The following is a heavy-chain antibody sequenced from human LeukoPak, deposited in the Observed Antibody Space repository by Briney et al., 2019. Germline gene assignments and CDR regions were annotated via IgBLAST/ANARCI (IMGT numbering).Heavy chain of an antibody. V-gene: IGHV1-18*01. D-gene: IGHD2-2*01. CDR3: ARAGYCSSTSCYGGYYMDV. CDR1: GYTFTSYG. CDR2: ISAYNGNT. Sequence: ASVKVSCKASGYTFTSYGISWVRQAPGQGLEWMGWISAYNGNTNYAQKLQGRVTMTTDTSTSTAYMELRRLRSDDTAVYYCARAGYCSSTSCYGGYYMDVWGKGTTVTVSS. J-gene: IGHJ6*03.